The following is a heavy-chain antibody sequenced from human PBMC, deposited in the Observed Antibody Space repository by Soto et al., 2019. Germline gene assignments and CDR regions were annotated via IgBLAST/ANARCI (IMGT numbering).Heavy chain of an antibody. CDR3: ARGAYYYGSGSYANFDY. Sequence: ASVKVSCKASGGTFSSYAISWVRQAPGQGLEWMGGIIPIFGTANYAQKFQGRVTITADESTSTAYMELSSLRSEDTAVYYCARGAYYYGSGSYANFDYWGQGTLVTVSS. CDR1: GGTFSSYA. D-gene: IGHD3-10*01. CDR2: IIPIFGTA. J-gene: IGHJ4*02. V-gene: IGHV1-69*13.